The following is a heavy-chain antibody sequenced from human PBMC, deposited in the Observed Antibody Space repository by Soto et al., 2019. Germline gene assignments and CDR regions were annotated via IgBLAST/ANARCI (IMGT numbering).Heavy chain of an antibody. Sequence: QVQLVQSGAEVKKPGSSVKVSCKASGGTFSSYTISWVRQAPGQGLEWMGRIIPILGIANYAQKFQGRVTSARDTSTSTAYVEMSSLRSEDTAVYYCASDYGGHSEARIGLLTSFDYWGQGTLVSVSS. D-gene: IGHD4-17*01. CDR1: GGTFSSYT. CDR2: IIPILGIA. CDR3: ASDYGGHSEARIGLLTSFDY. J-gene: IGHJ4*02. V-gene: IGHV1-69*02.